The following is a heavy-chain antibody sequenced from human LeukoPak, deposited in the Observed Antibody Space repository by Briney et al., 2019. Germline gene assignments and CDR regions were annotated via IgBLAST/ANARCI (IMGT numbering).Heavy chain of an antibody. CDR3: AKTGFGPFNWFDP. Sequence: GGSLRLSCAASGFTFSSYAMSWVRQAPGRGLEWVSAISGSGSTYYADSVKGRFTISRDNSKNTLYLQMNSLRAEDTAVYYCAKTGFGPFNWFDPWGQGTLVTVSS. D-gene: IGHD3-10*01. J-gene: IGHJ5*02. CDR1: GFTFSSYA. V-gene: IGHV3-23*01. CDR2: ISGSGST.